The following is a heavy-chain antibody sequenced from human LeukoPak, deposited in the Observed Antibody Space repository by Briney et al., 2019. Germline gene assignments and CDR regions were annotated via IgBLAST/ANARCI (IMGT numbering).Heavy chain of an antibody. CDR1: GYTFTGYY. V-gene: IGHV1-2*04. Sequence: ASVKVSCKASGYTFTGYYMHWVRQAPGQGLEWMGWINPNSGGTNYAQKFQGWVTMTRDTSISTAYMERSRLRSDDTAVYYCARGGPYCGGDCYSILEDNWSDPWGQGTLVTVSS. J-gene: IGHJ5*02. D-gene: IGHD2-21*02. CDR3: ARGGPYCGGDCYSILEDNWSDP. CDR2: INPNSGGT.